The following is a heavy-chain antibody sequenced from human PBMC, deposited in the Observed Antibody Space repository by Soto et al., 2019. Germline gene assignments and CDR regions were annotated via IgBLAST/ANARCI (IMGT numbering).Heavy chain of an antibody. CDR3: ARDKGNHYDFWSGYYWSAFDI. CDR1: GYTFTSYY. CDR2: INPSGGGT. J-gene: IGHJ3*02. V-gene: IGHV1-46*01. Sequence: GASVKVSCKASGYTFTSYYMHWVRQAPGQGLEWMGIINPSGGGTSYAQKFQGRVTMTRDTSTSTVYMELSSLRSEDTAVYYCARDKGNHYDFWSGYYWSAFDIWGQGTMVTVSS. D-gene: IGHD3-3*01.